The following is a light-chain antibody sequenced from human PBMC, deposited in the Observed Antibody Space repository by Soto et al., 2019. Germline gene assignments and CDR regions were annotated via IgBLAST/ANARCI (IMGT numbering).Light chain of an antibody. CDR1: QSVSSSY. V-gene: IGKV3-20*01. J-gene: IGKJ5*01. CDR2: GAS. Sequence: EIVLTQSPGTLSLSPGERATLSCRASQSVSSSYLAWYQQKPGQAPRLLIYGASSRATGIPHRFSGSGSGTDFTLTISRLEPEDFAVYYCQQYGSSPLITFGQGTRLEIK. CDR3: QQYGSSPLIT.